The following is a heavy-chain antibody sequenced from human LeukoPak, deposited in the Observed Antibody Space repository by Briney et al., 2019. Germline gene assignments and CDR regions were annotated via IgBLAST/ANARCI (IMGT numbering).Heavy chain of an antibody. CDR2: VYYSAST. J-gene: IGHJ4*02. CDR1: GGSISSSSYY. V-gene: IGHV4-39*01. Sequence: SETLSLTCTVAGGSISSSSYYWGWIRQPPGKGLEWTGSVYYSASTYYNPSLKTRVNISVDTSKNQCSLKQSSVTAADTAVYYCARHKFRYYYYDSSGYSDYWGQGTLVTVSS. D-gene: IGHD3-22*01. CDR3: ARHKFRYYYYDSSGYSDY.